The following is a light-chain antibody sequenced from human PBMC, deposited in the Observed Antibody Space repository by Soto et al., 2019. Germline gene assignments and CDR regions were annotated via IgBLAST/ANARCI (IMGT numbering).Light chain of an antibody. Sequence: IQITQTPSSLSASIGDRVTLTCRASQNINNYLHWYQLKPGKAPKLLIYGASGLQSGVPSRFSGSGSGTHFTLTISSLQPEDFATYFCQQTYNTPQTFGGGTKV. CDR3: QQTYNTPQT. J-gene: IGKJ4*01. CDR1: QNINNY. V-gene: IGKV1-39*01. CDR2: GAS.